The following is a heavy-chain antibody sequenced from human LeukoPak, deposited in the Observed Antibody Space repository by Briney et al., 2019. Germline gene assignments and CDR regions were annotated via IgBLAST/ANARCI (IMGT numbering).Heavy chain of an antibody. V-gene: IGHV1-24*01. D-gene: IGHD3-9*01. Sequence: ASVKVSCKVSGYTLTEFSMHWVRQAPGKGLEWMGGFDPEDGETIYAQKFQGRVTMTEDTSTDTAYMELSSLRSEDTAVYYCATYRNELRYFDWLSNYYYYGMDVWGQGTTVTVSS. CDR1: GYTLTEFS. CDR3: ATYRNELRYFDWLSNYYYYGMDV. CDR2: FDPEDGET. J-gene: IGHJ6*02.